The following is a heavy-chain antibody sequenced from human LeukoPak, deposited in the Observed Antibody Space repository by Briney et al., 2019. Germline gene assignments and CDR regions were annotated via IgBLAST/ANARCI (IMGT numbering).Heavy chain of an antibody. CDR2: ISAYNGNT. CDR3: AREEGYSSGWTRPDY. V-gene: IGHV1-18*01. Sequence: ASVTVSCKASGYTFTSYGISWVRQAPGQGLEWMGWISAYNGNTNYAQKLQGRVTMTTDTSTSTAYMELRSLRSDDTAVYYCAREEGYSSGWTRPDYWGQGTLVTVSS. J-gene: IGHJ4*02. CDR1: GYTFTSYG. D-gene: IGHD6-19*01.